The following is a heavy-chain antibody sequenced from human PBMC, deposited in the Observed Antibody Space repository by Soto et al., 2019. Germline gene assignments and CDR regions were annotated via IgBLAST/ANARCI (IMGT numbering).Heavy chain of an antibody. J-gene: IGHJ3*02. CDR1: GFTVSSNY. CDR2: IYSGGST. D-gene: IGHD3-9*01. Sequence: EVQLVESGGGLVQPGGSLRLSCAASGFTVSSNYMSWVRQAPGKGLEWVSVIYSGGSTYYADSVKGRFTISRDNSKNTLYLQMNSLRAEDTAVYYCARGRYYDILTGYYRDDIWGQGTMVTVSS. CDR3: ARGRYYDILTGYYRDDI. V-gene: IGHV3-66*01.